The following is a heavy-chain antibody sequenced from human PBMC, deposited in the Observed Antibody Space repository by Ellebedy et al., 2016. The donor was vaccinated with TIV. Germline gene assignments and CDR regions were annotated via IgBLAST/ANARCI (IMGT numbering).Heavy chain of an antibody. CDR3: AKAHRPMSSSWYTTGGYFDY. Sequence: GESLKISXAASGFTFSSYAMSWVRQAPGKGLEWVSAISGSGGSTYYADSVKGQFTISRDNSKNTLYLQMNSLRAEDTAVYYCAKAHRPMSSSWYTTGGYFDYWGQGTLVTVSS. D-gene: IGHD6-13*01. CDR2: ISGSGGST. CDR1: GFTFSSYA. J-gene: IGHJ4*02. V-gene: IGHV3-23*01.